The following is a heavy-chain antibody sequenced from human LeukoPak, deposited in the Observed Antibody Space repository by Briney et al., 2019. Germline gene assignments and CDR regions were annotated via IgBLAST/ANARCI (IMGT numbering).Heavy chain of an antibody. D-gene: IGHD1-1*01. V-gene: IGHV3-48*01. CDR3: AKDRVRNFDY. CDR1: GFTFSIYS. J-gene: IGHJ4*02. Sequence: GGSLRLSCATSGFTFSIYSMNWVRQAPGKGLEWVSYISDSSSTIYYTDSVKGRFTISRDNAKSSLYLQMTSLRAEDTAVYYCAKDRVRNFDYWRQGTLVTVSS. CDR2: ISDSSSTI.